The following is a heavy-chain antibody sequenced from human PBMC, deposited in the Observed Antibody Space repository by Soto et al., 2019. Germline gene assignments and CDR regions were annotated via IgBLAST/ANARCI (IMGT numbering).Heavy chain of an antibody. CDR3: ATTHFYETGGVFGDFDY. V-gene: IGHV1-69*16. CDR1: GGTLRRNT. CDR2: ITPFLGTT. D-gene: IGHD2-8*02. Sequence: QVQLVQSGAEVKKPGSSVKVSCKASGGTLRRNTLCWVRQAQGQGLEWMGGITPFLGTTNYAQKFQGRVTITADESTATAYLELSSLRSEDTAVYYCATTHFYETGGVFGDFDYWGHGTLVAVSS. J-gene: IGHJ4*01.